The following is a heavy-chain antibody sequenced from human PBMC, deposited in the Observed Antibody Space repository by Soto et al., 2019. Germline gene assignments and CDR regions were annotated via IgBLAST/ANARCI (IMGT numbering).Heavy chain of an antibody. CDR1: GFTFSSYG. J-gene: IGHJ6*01. CDR2: ISYDGSNK. D-gene: IGHD3-16*01. CDR3: AKDGGPWGGYYGMDV. V-gene: IGHV3-30*18. Sequence: QVQLVESGGGVVQPGRSLRLSCAASGFTFSSYGMHWVRQAPGKGLEWVAVISYDGSNKYYADSVKGRFTISRDNSKNTLYLQMNSLRAEDTAVYYCAKDGGPWGGYYGMDVW.